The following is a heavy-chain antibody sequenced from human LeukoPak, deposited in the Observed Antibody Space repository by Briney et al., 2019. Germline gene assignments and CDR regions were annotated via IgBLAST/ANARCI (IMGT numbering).Heavy chain of an antibody. D-gene: IGHD6-19*01. Sequence: AGGSLRPSCAASRFTFSSYGMHWVRQAPGKGLEWVAVISYDGSNKYYADSVKGRFTISRDNSKNTLYLQMNSLRAEDTAVYYCAKEYSSGWVPYYYYGMDVWGQGTTVTVSS. V-gene: IGHV3-30*18. CDR1: RFTFSSYG. CDR3: AKEYSSGWVPYYYYGMDV. CDR2: ISYDGSNK. J-gene: IGHJ6*02.